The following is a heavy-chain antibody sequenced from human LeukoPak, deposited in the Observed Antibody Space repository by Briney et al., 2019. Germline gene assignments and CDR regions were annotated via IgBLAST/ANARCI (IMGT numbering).Heavy chain of an antibody. CDR1: GFPFTNYW. CDR3: AREGFCSGGICSYDN. CDR2: RKQDGSEK. V-gene: IGHV3-7*01. J-gene: IGHJ4*02. D-gene: IGHD2-15*01. Sequence: GSLRLSCAATGFPFTNYWMDWVPRAPGKGWEGLARRKQDGSEKYYVEAVKGRFHITRDNAKNSLYLQMDSRRADDTAVYYCAREGFCSGGICSYDNWGQGTLVTVS.